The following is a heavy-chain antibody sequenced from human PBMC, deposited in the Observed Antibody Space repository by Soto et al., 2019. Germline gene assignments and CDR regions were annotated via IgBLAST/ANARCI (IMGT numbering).Heavy chain of an antibody. CDR1: GGSISSYY. J-gene: IGHJ6*03. CDR2: IYYSGST. Sequence: KPSETLSLTCTVSGGSISSYYWSWIRQPPGKGLEWIGYIYYSGSTNYNPSLKSRVTISVDTSKNQFSLKLSSVTAADTAVYYCAREYSSSSEYYYYYYMDVWGKGTTVTVSS. D-gene: IGHD6-6*01. V-gene: IGHV4-59*01. CDR3: AREYSSSSEYYYYYYMDV.